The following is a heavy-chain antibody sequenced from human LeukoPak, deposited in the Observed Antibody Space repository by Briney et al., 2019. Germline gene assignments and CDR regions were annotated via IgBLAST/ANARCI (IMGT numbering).Heavy chain of an antibody. Sequence: SETLSLTCAVYGGSFSGYYWSWIRQPPGKGLEWIGEINHSGSTNYNPSLKSRVTISVDTSKNQFSLKLSSVTAADTAVYYCARGHPRNQDIVVVPAAPFDPWGQGTLVTVSS. V-gene: IGHV4-34*01. D-gene: IGHD2-2*01. CDR2: INHSGST. CDR1: GGSFSGYY. J-gene: IGHJ5*02. CDR3: ARGHPRNQDIVVVPAAPFDP.